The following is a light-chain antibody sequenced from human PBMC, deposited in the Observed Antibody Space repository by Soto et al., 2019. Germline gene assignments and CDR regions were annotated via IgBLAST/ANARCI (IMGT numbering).Light chain of an antibody. CDR1: QSVNSDY. CDR2: GTS. Sequence: ETVLTQSPGTLSLSPGERATLSCRASQSVNSDYLAWYQQKPGQAPRLLIYGTSSRATGSPDRSSGSGSGTDFTLTISRLEPEDFAVYYCQQYGSSPRYIFGQGTKVDIK. J-gene: IGKJ2*01. CDR3: QQYGSSPRYI. V-gene: IGKV3-20*01.